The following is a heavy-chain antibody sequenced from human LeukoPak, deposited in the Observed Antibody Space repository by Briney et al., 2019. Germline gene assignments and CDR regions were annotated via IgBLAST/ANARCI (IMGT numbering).Heavy chain of an antibody. Sequence: ASVKVSCKASGGTFSSYAISWVRQAPGQGLEWMGGIVPIFGTANYAQKFQGRVTITADESTSTAYMELSSLRSEDTAVYYCARGDYGGDSGWFDPWGQGTLATVSS. CDR2: IVPIFGTA. CDR1: GGTFSSYA. D-gene: IGHD4-23*01. J-gene: IGHJ5*02. V-gene: IGHV1-69*13. CDR3: ARGDYGGDSGWFDP.